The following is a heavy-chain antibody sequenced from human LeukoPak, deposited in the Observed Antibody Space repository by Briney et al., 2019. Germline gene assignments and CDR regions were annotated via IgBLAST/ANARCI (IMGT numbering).Heavy chain of an antibody. D-gene: IGHD6-13*01. J-gene: IGHJ6*02. Sequence: ASVKVSCKASGYTFTRYYMHWVRQAPGQGLEWMGIINPSGGSARYAQKFQGRVTMTRDASTSTVYMEVSSLRSEDTAVYYCARDRFSPAAGTKEIMDVWGQGTTVTVSS. CDR3: ARDRFSPAAGTKEIMDV. CDR2: INPSGGSA. V-gene: IGHV1-46*01. CDR1: GYTFTRYY.